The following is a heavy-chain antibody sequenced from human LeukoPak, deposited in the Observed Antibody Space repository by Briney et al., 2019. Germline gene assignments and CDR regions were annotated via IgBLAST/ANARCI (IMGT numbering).Heavy chain of an antibody. Sequence: SQTLSLTCSVSGGSISSGSYYWSWIRQPAGKGLEWIGLLYTSGTTNYNPSLKSRVTISVDTSKNQFSLKLSSVTAADTAVYYCARGLREGYSVYWYFDLWGRGTLVTVSS. J-gene: IGHJ2*01. CDR1: GGSISSGSYY. V-gene: IGHV4-61*02. D-gene: IGHD3-22*01. CDR2: LYTSGTT. CDR3: ARGLREGYSVYWYFDL.